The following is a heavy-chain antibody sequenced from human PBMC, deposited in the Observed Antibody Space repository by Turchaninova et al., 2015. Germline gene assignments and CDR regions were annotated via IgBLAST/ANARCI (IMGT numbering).Heavy chain of an antibody. V-gene: IGHV3-74*01. CDR3: ARGDDYGVN. CDR2: IKTDGSYT. CDR1: GFTFTTYC. Sequence: LVESGGGLVQPGGSLRLSCAASGFTFTTYCMHWVRQPPGEGLVWVARIKTDGSYTSYAYSVEGRFTISRDNAKNTLYLQMNSLRGEDTAVYYCARGDDYGVNWGQGTLVTVSS. D-gene: IGHD4-17*01. J-gene: IGHJ4*02.